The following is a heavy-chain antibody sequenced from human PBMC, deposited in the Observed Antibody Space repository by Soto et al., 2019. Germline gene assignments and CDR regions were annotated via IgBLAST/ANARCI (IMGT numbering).Heavy chain of an antibody. V-gene: IGHV4-39*01. CDR2: IYYSGST. CDR1: GGSISSSTYY. D-gene: IGHD1-26*01. CDR3: ARPSGSYLYYFDY. J-gene: IGHJ4*02. Sequence: SETLSLTCTVSGGSISSSTYYWGWIRQPPGKGLEWIGSIYYSGSTYYNPSLKSRVTISVDTSKNQFSLKLSSVTAADTAVYYCARPSGSYLYYFDYWGQGTLVTVSS.